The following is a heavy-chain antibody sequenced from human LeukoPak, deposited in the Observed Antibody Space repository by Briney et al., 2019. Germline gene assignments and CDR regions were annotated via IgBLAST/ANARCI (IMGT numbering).Heavy chain of an antibody. CDR1: GFTFTSYG. Sequence: PGWSLRLSCATSGFTFTSYGIHWVRQAPGKGLEWVAVISDDGSNKNYADSVKGRFTISRDNSKNTLYLQMNSLRAEDTAVYYCARGYTTTDGDYGYYFDYWGQGTLVTVSS. V-gene: IGHV3-30*12. D-gene: IGHD4-17*01. CDR3: ARGYTTTDGDYGYYFDY. CDR2: ISDDGSNK. J-gene: IGHJ4*02.